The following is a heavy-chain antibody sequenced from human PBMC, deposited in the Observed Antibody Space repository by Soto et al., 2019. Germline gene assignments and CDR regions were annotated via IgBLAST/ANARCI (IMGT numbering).Heavy chain of an antibody. D-gene: IGHD6-25*01. Sequence: GASVKVSCKASGYTFTSYGISWVRQAPGQGLEGMGWISAYNGNTNYAQKLQGRVTMTTDTSTSTAYMELRSLRSDDTAVYYCARGVAKRHTLYGMDVWGQGTTVTVSS. CDR2: ISAYNGNT. J-gene: IGHJ6*02. CDR1: GYTFTSYG. CDR3: ARGVAKRHTLYGMDV. V-gene: IGHV1-18*04.